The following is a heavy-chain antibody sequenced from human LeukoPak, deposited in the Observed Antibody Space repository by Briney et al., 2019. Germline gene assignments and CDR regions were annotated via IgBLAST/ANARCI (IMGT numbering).Heavy chain of an antibody. V-gene: IGHV1-18*01. D-gene: IGHD1-7*01. Sequence: VASVKVSCKASGYTFTSYGISWVRQAPGQGLEWMGWISAYNGNTNYAQKLQGRVTMTTDTSTSTAYMELRSLRSDDTAVYYCAREAPYNWNSPSLDYWGQGTLVTASS. CDR1: GYTFTSYG. CDR2: ISAYNGNT. CDR3: AREAPYNWNSPSLDY. J-gene: IGHJ4*02.